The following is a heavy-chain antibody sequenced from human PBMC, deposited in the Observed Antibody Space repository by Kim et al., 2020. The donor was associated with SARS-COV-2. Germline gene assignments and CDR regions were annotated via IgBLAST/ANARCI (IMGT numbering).Heavy chain of an antibody. CDR2: IYPGDSDT. CDR3: ARSRNNYDILTGYYQDAFDI. Sequence: GESLKISCKGSGYSFTSYWIGWVRQMPGKGLEWMGIIYPGDSDTRYSPSFQGQVTISADKSISTAYLQWSSLKASDTAMYYCARSRNNYDILTGYYQDAFDIWGQGKMVTVSS. D-gene: IGHD3-9*01. V-gene: IGHV5-51*01. J-gene: IGHJ3*02. CDR1: GYSFTSYW.